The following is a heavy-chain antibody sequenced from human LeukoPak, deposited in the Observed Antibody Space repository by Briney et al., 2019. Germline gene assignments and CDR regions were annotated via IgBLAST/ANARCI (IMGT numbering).Heavy chain of an antibody. Sequence: GGSLRLSCAAYGFTVSSNNMPSVRQSGGGGLGWLSDFSADSGTTCAADSLKGRLTTSRDNAKDTLYLEMNSLRVEETAGYYCVGDAGLRGAIWGRGTLVTVSS. CDR2: FSADSGTT. J-gene: IGHJ1*01. V-gene: IGHV3-48*04. CDR3: VGDAGLRGAI. CDR1: GFTVSSNN.